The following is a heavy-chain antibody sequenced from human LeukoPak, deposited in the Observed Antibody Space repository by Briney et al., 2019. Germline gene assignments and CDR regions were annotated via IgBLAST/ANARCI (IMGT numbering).Heavy chain of an antibody. CDR1: GGSFRVDN. J-gene: IGHJ6*03. V-gene: IGHV4-34*01. CDR3: ARGRRYCSSTSCYHPYYYMDV. D-gene: IGHD2-2*01. CDR2: IYHSGRT. Sequence: SETLSLTCAVYGGSFRVDNWSRIRDPPGKRREWIGEIYHSGRTNYNPSPKSRVTISVDTSKNQFSLKPSSVTAADTAVYYCARGRRYCSSTSCYHPYYYMDVWGKGTTVTVSS.